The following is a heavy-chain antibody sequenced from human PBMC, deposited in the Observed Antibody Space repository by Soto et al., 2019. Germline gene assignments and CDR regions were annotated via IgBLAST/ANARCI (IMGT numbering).Heavy chain of an antibody. CDR3: AAGYSGRYSRFDF. CDR2: FIPSFGTA. CDR1: GDTFTKLG. D-gene: IGHD1-26*01. Sequence: ASVKVSCKASGDTFTKLGFTWVRQAPGQGLEWVGQFIPSFGTAKYALRFQGRVTIAADESTSIAFIELTSLRNEDTAMYYCAAGYSGRYSRFDFWGQGTPVTVSS. J-gene: IGHJ4*02. V-gene: IGHV1-69*13.